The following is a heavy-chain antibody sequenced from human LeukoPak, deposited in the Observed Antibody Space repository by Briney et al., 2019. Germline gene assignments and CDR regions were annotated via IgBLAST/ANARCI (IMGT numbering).Heavy chain of an antibody. J-gene: IGHJ4*02. CDR1: GGTFSSYT. V-gene: IGHV1-69*08. D-gene: IGHD3-3*01. Sequence: ASVKVSCKASGGTFSSYTISWVRQAPGQGLEWMGRIIPILGTANYAQKFQGRVTITADKSTSTAYMELSSLRSEDTAVYYCASRAPDLEPADYWGQGTLVTVSS. CDR3: ASRAPDLEPADY. CDR2: IIPILGTA.